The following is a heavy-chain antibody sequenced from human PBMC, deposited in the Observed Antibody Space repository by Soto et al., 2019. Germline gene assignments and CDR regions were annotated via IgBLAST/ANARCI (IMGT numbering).Heavy chain of an antibody. CDR2: LYYSGNT. J-gene: IGHJ6*02. Sequence: SESLSLTCTVSGGSISSSGYYWGWIRQPPGKGLEWVGSLYYSGNTYYNPSLKSRVTMSIDTSKSQFSLQLRSLTAADTAVYYRAKHRDYDGMDVWGQGTGVTVSS. CDR1: GGSISSSGYY. V-gene: IGHV4-39*01. CDR3: AKHRDYDGMDV. D-gene: IGHD2-21*01.